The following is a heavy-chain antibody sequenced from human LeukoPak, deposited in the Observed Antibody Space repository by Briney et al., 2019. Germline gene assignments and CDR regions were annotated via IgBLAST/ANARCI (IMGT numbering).Heavy chain of an antibody. CDR2: IYYSGST. CDR3: ARTLTTGNWYFDL. CDR1: GFTFSDYY. V-gene: IGHV4-59*01. J-gene: IGHJ2*01. D-gene: IGHD4/OR15-4a*01. Sequence: PGGSLRLSCAASGFTFSDYYMSWIRQPPGKGLEWIGYIYYSGSTNYNPSLKSRVTISVDTSKNQFSLKLSSVTAADTAVYYCARTLTTGNWYFDLWGRGTLVTVSS.